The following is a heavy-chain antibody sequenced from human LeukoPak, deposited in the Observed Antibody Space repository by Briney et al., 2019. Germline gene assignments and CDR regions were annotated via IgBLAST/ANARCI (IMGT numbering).Heavy chain of an antibody. CDR1: GYTFTGYY. D-gene: IGHD3-10*01. V-gene: IGHV1-2*06. CDR3: ARDDHGSGSYSANHYFDY. CDR2: INPNSGGT. Sequence: GASVKVSCKASGYTFTGYYMHWVRQAPGQGLEWMGRINPNSGGTNYAQKFQGRVTMTRDTSISTAYMELSRLRSEDTAVYYCARDDHGSGSYSANHYFDYWGQGTLVTVSS. J-gene: IGHJ4*02.